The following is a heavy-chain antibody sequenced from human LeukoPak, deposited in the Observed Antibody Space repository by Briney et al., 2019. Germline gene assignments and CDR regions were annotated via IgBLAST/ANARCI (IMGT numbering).Heavy chain of an antibody. J-gene: IGHJ3*02. CDR3: ARAYITMVRGDAFDI. CDR2: INHSGST. V-gene: IGHV4-34*01. D-gene: IGHD3-10*01. Sequence: SETLSLTCAVYGGSFSGYYWSWIRQPPGKGLEWIGEINHSGSTNYNPSLKSRVTISVDTSKNQFSLKLSSVTAADTAVYYCARAYITMVRGDAFDIWGQGTMVTVSS. CDR1: GGSFSGYY.